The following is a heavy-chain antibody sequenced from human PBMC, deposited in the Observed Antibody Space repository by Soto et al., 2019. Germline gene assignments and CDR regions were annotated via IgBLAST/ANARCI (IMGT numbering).Heavy chain of an antibody. CDR3: AIVPYKVVTVESAFDI. Sequence: QVQLVESGGGVVQPGRSLRLSCAASGFTFSSYGMHWVRQAPGKGLEWVAVISYDGSNKYYADSVKGRFTISRDNSKNTLYLQMNSLRAEDTAVYYCAIVPYKVVTVESAFDIWGQGTMVTVSS. J-gene: IGHJ3*02. V-gene: IGHV3-30*03. CDR1: GFTFSSYG. D-gene: IGHD2-21*02. CDR2: ISYDGSNK.